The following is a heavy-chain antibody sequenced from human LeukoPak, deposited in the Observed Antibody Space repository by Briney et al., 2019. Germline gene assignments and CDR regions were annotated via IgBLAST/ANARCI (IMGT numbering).Heavy chain of an antibody. CDR1: GGSIGSYY. Sequence: SETLSLTCTVSGGSIGSYYWSWIRQPPGKGLEWIGYIYYSGSTNYNPSLKSRVTISVDKSKNQFSLKLSSVTAADTAVYYCAREDGDGYNSGYYYGMDVWGQGTTVTVSS. D-gene: IGHD5-24*01. V-gene: IGHV4-59*01. J-gene: IGHJ6*02. CDR3: AREDGDGYNSGYYYGMDV. CDR2: IYYSGST.